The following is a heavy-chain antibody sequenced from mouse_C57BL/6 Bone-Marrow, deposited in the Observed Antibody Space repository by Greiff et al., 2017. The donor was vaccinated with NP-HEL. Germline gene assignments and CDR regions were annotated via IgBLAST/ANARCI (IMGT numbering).Heavy chain of an antibody. V-gene: IGHV3-6*01. D-gene: IGHD1-1*01. J-gene: IGHJ1*03. CDR2: ISYDGSN. CDR1: GYSITSGYY. CDR3: ATTYYGSSYFDV. Sequence: EVQLQQSGPGLVKPSQSLSLTCSVTGYSITSGYYWNWIRQFPGNKLEWMGYISYDGSNNYNPSLKNRISITRDTSKNQFFLKLNSVTTEDTATYYCATTYYGSSYFDVWGTGTTVTVSS.